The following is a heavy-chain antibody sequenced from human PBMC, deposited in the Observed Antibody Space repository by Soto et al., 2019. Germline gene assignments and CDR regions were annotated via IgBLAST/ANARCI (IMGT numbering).Heavy chain of an antibody. D-gene: IGHD3-3*01. V-gene: IGHV4-61*01. CDR2: IFYNGDT. Sequence: QVLLQESGPGLVQPSETLSLTCTVSGASVSSNNHYWTWIRQAPGKGLEWIGDIFYNGDTNYNPSLRSRVTLAMDTSRNQFSLEVSSVTAADPAMYYCARDLGARDAFWSGLFSAGGNCYYGWDVWGQGATVTVSS. CDR3: ARDLGARDAFWSGLFSAGGNCYYGWDV. CDR1: GASVSSNNHY. J-gene: IGHJ6*02.